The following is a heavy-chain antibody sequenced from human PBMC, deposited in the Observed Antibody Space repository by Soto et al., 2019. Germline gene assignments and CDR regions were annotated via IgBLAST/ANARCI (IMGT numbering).Heavy chain of an antibody. CDR3: ARLPGRLQYPPRTLPQNYYFDY. D-gene: IGHD4-4*01. CDR1: GGSFSGYY. Sequence: SETLSLTCAVYGGSFSGYYWSWIRQPPGKGLEWIGEINHSGSTNYNPSLKSRVTISVDTSKNQFSLKLSSVTAADTAVYYCARLPGRLQYPPRTLPQNYYFDYWGQGTLVTVSS. V-gene: IGHV4-34*01. J-gene: IGHJ4*02. CDR2: INHSGST.